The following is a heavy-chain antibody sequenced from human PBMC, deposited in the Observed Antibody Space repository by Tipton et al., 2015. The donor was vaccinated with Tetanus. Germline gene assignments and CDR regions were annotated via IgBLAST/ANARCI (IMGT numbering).Heavy chain of an antibody. CDR1: GASISSGGYF. CDR3: ARAVRFYYDSSTYYQYYFDS. CDR2: IYYSGST. J-gene: IGHJ4*02. V-gene: IGHV4-31*03. Sequence: TLSLTCSVSGASISSGGYFWNWIRHRPGKGLEWLGYIYYSGSTFYNPSLKSRVTISVDTSNNQFSLRLSSVTAADTAVYYCARAVRFYYDSSTYYQYYFDSWGQGTLVTVSS. D-gene: IGHD3-22*01.